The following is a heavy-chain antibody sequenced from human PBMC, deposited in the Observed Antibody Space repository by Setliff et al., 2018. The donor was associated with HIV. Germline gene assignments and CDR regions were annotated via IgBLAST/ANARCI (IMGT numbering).Heavy chain of an antibody. V-gene: IGHV3-15*01. CDR3: MTPAMVNGVRGY. CDR1: GFTFSNDW. J-gene: IGHJ4*02. Sequence: GGSLRLSCAASGFTFSNDWMSWVRQAPGKGLEWVGLIKTKTDAEPTDYVASVKGRFTISRDDSKNTLYLQMNSLRTEDTAVYYCMTPAMVNGVRGYWGLGTLVTSPQ. CDR2: IKTKTDAEPT. D-gene: IGHD5-18*01.